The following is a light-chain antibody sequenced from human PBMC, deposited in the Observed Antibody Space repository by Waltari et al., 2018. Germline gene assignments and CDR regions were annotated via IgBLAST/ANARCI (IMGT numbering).Light chain of an antibody. CDR2: KAS. CDR3: LQYNTYPWA. Sequence: LQMTQSPSTLSASVGASITITCRASQSISDWLAWFHQQPGKAPKRLIYKASNVENGVPSRFSGSESGTDFTLTISSLQPDDFATYYCLQYNTYPWAFGQGTKVEI. V-gene: IGKV1-5*03. CDR1: QSISDW. J-gene: IGKJ1*01.